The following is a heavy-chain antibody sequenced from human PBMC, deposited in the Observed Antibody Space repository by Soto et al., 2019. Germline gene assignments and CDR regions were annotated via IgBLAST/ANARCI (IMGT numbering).Heavy chain of an antibody. CDR2: IWYDGSNK. CDR3: ARELIGYCSGGSCSTALGYYGMDV. J-gene: IGHJ6*02. CDR1: GFTFSSYG. Sequence: QVQLVESGGGVVQPGRSLRLSCAASGFTFSSYGMHWVRQAPGKGLEWVAVIWYDGSNKYYADSVKGRFTISRDNSNNTLYLQMTRLRAEDTAVYYCARELIGYCSGGSCSTALGYYGMDVWGQGTTVTVSS. D-gene: IGHD2-15*01. V-gene: IGHV3-33*01.